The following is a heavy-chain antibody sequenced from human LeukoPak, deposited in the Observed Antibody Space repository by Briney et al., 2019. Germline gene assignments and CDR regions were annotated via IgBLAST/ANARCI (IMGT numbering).Heavy chain of an antibody. Sequence: GGSLRLSCAASGFTFSSYAMSWVRQAPGKGLEWVSAISGSGGSTYYADSVKGRFTISRDNSKNTLYLQMNSLRAEDTAVYYCAKDSGRRATRGHDAFDIWGQGTMVTVSS. V-gene: IGHV3-23*01. J-gene: IGHJ3*02. CDR1: GFTFSSYA. CDR2: ISGSGGST. CDR3: AKDSGRRATRGHDAFDI. D-gene: IGHD1-26*01.